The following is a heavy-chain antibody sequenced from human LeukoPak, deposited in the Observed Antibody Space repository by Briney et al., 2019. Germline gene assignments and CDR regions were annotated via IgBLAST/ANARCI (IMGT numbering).Heavy chain of an antibody. J-gene: IGHJ6*03. CDR3: ARDRIEQQRTLGRSSNYYYYYYMDV. V-gene: IGHV3-48*01. Sequence: GGSLRLSCAASEFTFSSYNMNWVRQAPGKGLEWVSYISSSSSTIYYADSVKGRFTVSRDNAKNSLYLQMNSLRAEDTAVYYCARDRIEQQRTLGRSSNYYYYYYMDVWGKGTTVTVSS. CDR1: EFTFSSYN. CDR2: ISSSSSTI. D-gene: IGHD6-13*01.